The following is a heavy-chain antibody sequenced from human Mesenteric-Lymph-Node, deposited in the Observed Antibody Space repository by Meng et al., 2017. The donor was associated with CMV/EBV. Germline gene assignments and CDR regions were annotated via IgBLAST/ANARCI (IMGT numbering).Heavy chain of an antibody. V-gene: IGHV1-2*06. CDR2: INPKTGGR. D-gene: IGHD3-9*01. CDR1: GYTFIDYY. Sequence: QVQLVQSGAEVKKPGASVRVSCKASGYTFIDYYINWVRQAPGQGLEWMGRINPKTGGRSYAQNFQGRVTMTRDTSINTAYMEVNRLNSDDTAMYYCARDRDTDWCSPFDYWGPGTLVTVSS. J-gene: IGHJ4*02. CDR3: ARDRDTDWCSPFDY.